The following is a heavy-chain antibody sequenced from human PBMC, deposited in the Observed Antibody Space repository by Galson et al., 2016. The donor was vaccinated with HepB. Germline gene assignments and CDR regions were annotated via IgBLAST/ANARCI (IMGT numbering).Heavy chain of an antibody. CDR1: GGSITSESHY. D-gene: IGHD3-10*01. Sequence: SETLSLTCTVSGGSITSESHYWGWIRQSPGKGLEWIANMYHSGNTFYNPSLKSRVTMNVDASRNQFSLTLTSVTATDTAVLYCARWLLLIQVRGIAGFEPWGQGTLVTVSS. CDR3: ARWLLLIQVRGIAGFEP. V-gene: IGHV4-39*01. CDR2: MYHSGNT. J-gene: IGHJ5*02.